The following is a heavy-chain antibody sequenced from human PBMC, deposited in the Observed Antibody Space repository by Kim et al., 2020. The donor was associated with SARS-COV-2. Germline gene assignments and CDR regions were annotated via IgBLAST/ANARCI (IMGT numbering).Heavy chain of an antibody. CDR1: GFTFSSYA. D-gene: IGHD1-7*01. V-gene: IGHV3-23*01. CDR2: ISGTGGST. CDR3: AKAPNYASYFDC. J-gene: IGHJ4*02. Sequence: GGSLRLSCAASGFTFSSYAMSWVRQAPGRGLEWVSTISGTGGSTYYGASVKGRFSISRDNSKTTLYLQMNSLRAEDTALYYCAKAPNYASYFDCWGQGTL.